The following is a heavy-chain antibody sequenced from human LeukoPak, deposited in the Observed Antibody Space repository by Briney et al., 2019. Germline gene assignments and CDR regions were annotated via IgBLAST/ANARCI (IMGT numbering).Heavy chain of an antibody. Sequence: GGSLRLSCAASGFTFSVYGMYWVRQAPGKGLEWVANIKQDGSEKNYVDSVKGRFTISRDNAKNSLSLQMISLRAEDTAAYYCARNKRADIWGQGTMVTVSS. CDR3: ARNKRADI. CDR1: GFTFSVYG. V-gene: IGHV3-7*01. CDR2: IKQDGSEK. D-gene: IGHD1/OR15-1a*01. J-gene: IGHJ3*02.